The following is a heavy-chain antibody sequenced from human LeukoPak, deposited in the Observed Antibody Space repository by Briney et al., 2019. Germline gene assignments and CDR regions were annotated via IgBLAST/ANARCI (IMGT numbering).Heavy chain of an antibody. J-gene: IGHJ4*02. CDR1: GGSISSYY. Sequence: PSETLSLTCTVSGGSISSYYWSWIRQPPGKGLEWIGYIYFSGSTNYNPSLKSRVTMSVDTSKNHFSLKLSSVTAADTAVYYCARGSSSYPYYFDYWGQGTLVTVSS. CDR2: IYFSGST. V-gene: IGHV4-59*01. CDR3: ARGSSSYPYYFDY. D-gene: IGHD3-22*01.